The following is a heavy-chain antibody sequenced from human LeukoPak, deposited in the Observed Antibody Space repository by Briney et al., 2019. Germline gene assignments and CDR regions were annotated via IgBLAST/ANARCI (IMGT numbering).Heavy chain of an antibody. J-gene: IGHJ4*02. Sequence: GASVKVSCKASGYTFTDYYLHWVRQAPGQGLEWMGWINPNSGATNYAQKFQGRVTMTRDTSISTAYMELSRLRSDDTAVYYCARRRADTAMVNQLELDYWGQGTLVTVSS. V-gene: IGHV1-2*02. CDR2: INPNSGAT. CDR1: GYTFTDYY. D-gene: IGHD5-18*01. CDR3: ARRRADTAMVNQLELDY.